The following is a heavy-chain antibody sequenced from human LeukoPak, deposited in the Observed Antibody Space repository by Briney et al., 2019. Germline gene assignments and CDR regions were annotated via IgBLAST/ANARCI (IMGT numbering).Heavy chain of an antibody. CDR2: MLDTVTT. J-gene: IGHJ4*02. D-gene: IGHD5-18*01. CDR3: ATITRGNIFGYFDF. Sequence: SETLCLTCAVSGASMNTHYWSWIRQPPGKGLEWIGYMLDTVTTKDNPSLKSRFTLSADTSKNQFSLRLTSVTAADTAVYYCATITRGNIFGYFDFWGQGIPVTVSS. CDR1: GASMNTHY. V-gene: IGHV4-59*11.